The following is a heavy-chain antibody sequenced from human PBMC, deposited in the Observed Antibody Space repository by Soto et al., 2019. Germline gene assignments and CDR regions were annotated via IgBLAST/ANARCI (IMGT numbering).Heavy chain of an antibody. CDR3: ARAGPGSYHFDY. D-gene: IGHD1-26*01. CDR2: IWYDGSNK. Sequence: QVQLVESGGGVVQPGRSLRLSCAASGFTFSSYGMHWVRQAPGKGLEWVAVIWYDGSNKYYADSVKGRFTISRDNSKNPLYLQMNSVSAEDTAVYYCARAGPGSYHFDYWGQGTLVTVSS. V-gene: IGHV3-33*01. CDR1: GFTFSSYG. J-gene: IGHJ4*02.